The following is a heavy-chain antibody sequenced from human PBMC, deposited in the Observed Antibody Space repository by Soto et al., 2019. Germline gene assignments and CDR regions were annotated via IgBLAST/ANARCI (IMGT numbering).Heavy chain of an antibody. Sequence: PGGSLRLSCAASGFTFSSYAMSWVRQAPGKGLEWVSAISGSGGSTYYADSVKGRFTISRDNSKNTLYLQMNSLRAEDTAVYYCAKYSSSYYYYYGMDVWGQGTTVTVSS. V-gene: IGHV3-23*01. CDR3: AKYSSSYYYYYGMDV. CDR2: ISGSGGST. CDR1: GFTFSSYA. J-gene: IGHJ6*02. D-gene: IGHD6-6*01.